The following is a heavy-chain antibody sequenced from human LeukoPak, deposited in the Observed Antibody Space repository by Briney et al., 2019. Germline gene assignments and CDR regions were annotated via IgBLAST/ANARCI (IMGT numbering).Heavy chain of an antibody. CDR1: GGSISSGGYY. Sequence: PSETLSLTCTVSGGSISSGGYYWGWVRQPPGKGLEWIGSIYYSGNSYNNPSLKGRVTISIDTSTSKFSLELRSVTAADTAVYFCARGPLYTESFARTWFDAWGRGTVVTVSS. V-gene: IGHV4-39*01. CDR2: IYYSGNS. CDR3: ARGPLYTESFARTWFDA. D-gene: IGHD1-26*01. J-gene: IGHJ5*02.